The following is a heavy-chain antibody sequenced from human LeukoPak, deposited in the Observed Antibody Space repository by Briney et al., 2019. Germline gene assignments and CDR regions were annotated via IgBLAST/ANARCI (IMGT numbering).Heavy chain of an antibody. V-gene: IGHV3-74*03. CDR3: ARDKKSGESSEIDY. CDR1: GFTFSNYW. D-gene: IGHD3-10*01. CDR2: INRDGSTT. J-gene: IGHJ4*02. Sequence: GGSLRLSCAASGFTFSNYWVHWVRHAPGKGLVWVSRINRDGSTTKYADSVEGRFTVSRDNAKNTLNLQMNSLRAEDTAVYYCARDKKSGESSEIDYWGQGTLVTVSS.